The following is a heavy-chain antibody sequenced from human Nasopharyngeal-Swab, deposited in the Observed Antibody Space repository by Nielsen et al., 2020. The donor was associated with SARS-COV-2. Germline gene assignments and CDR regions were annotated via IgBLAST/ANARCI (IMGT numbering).Heavy chain of an antibody. CDR1: GYSFSNFV. CDR2: INGGNGNT. CDR3: ARGPGVNPFGDRRPDFDY. V-gene: IGHV1-3*01. Sequence: ASVKVSCKASGYSFSNFVIHWVRQAPGQRLEWMGWINGGNGNTKYSQKFQGRVTLNRDTSASTAYMELSSLRSEDTAVYYCARGPGVNPFGDRRPDFDYRGQGTLVHVSS. D-gene: IGHD3-16*01. J-gene: IGHJ4*02.